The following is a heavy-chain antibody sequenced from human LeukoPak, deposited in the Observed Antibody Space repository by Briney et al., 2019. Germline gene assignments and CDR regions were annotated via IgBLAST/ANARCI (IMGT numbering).Heavy chain of an antibody. D-gene: IGHD4-11*01. V-gene: IGHV3-33*06. Sequence: GGSLRLSCAASGFTFSSYGMHWVRQAPGKGLEGVAVIWYDGSNKYYADSVKGRFTISRDNSKNTLYLQMNSLRAEDTAVYYCAKGRDSNFDYWGQGTLVTVSS. J-gene: IGHJ4*02. CDR1: GFTFSSYG. CDR3: AKGRDSNFDY. CDR2: IWYDGSNK.